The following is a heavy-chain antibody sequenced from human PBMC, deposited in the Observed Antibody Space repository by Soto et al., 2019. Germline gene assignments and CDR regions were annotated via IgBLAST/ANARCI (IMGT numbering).Heavy chain of an antibody. CDR2: IKQDGSEK. J-gene: IGHJ6*02. CDR1: GLTFSSYW. CDR3: ATLPGSGSYRGYYYYYYGMDV. D-gene: IGHD3-10*01. V-gene: IGHV3-7*03. Sequence: PGGSLRLSCAASGLTFSSYWMSWVRQAPGKGLEWVANIKQDGSEKYYVDSVKGRFTISRDNAKNSLYLQMNSLRAEDTAVYYCATLPGSGSYRGYYYYYYGMDVWGQGTTVTVSS.